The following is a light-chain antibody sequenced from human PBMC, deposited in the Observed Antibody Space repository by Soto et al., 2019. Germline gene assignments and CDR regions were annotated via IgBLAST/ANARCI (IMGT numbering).Light chain of an antibody. V-gene: IGLV2-14*01. CDR1: SSDVGGYNF. Sequence: QSALTQPASVSGSPGQSITISCTGTSSDVGGYNFVSWYQQHPGKAPKLLIYEVTNRPAGVFNRFSGAKSGNTAALTISGLQAEDEGDYYCSFLTSSGSLIFGGGTKLTVL. J-gene: IGLJ2*01. CDR2: EVT. CDR3: SFLTSSGSLI.